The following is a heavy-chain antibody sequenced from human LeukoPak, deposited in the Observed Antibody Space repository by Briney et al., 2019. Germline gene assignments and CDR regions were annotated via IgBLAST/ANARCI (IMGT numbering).Heavy chain of an antibody. Sequence: GASVKVSCKASGYTFTSYGINWVRQAPGQGLEWMGWISAYNGNTNYAQKLQGRVTMTTDTSTSTAYMELRSLRSDDTAVYYCARERPFDSSGYGAFDIWGQGTMVTVSS. CDR2: ISAYNGNT. V-gene: IGHV1-18*01. CDR1: GYTFTSYG. CDR3: ARERPFDSSGYGAFDI. D-gene: IGHD3-22*01. J-gene: IGHJ3*02.